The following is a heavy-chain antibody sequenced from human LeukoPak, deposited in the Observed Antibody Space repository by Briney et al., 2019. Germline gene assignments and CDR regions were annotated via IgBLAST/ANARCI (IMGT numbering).Heavy chain of an antibody. V-gene: IGHV4-59*01. J-gene: IGHJ6*02. CDR2: ISYSGDT. Sequence: NPSETLSLTCSVSGDSISSYYWSWIRQPPGKGLEWIGYISYSGDTNYNPSLKSRVTMSVDTSKNQFSLTLSSVTAADTAVYYCARLVGVRLPAVVWGQGTTVTVSS. CDR3: ARLVGVRLPAVV. D-gene: IGHD1-26*01. CDR1: GDSISSYY.